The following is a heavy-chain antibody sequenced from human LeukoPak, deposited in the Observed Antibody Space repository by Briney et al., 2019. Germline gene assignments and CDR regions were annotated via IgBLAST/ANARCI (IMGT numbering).Heavy chain of an antibody. CDR2: INPSGGST. CDR1: GYTFTSYY. J-gene: IGHJ6*02. Sequence: ASVKVSCKASGYTFTSYYMHWVRQAPGQGLEWMGIINPSGGSTSYAQKFQGRVTMTRDTSTSTAYMELSSLRSEDTAVYYCAKPWDYGDSYYYYYYGMDVWGQGTTVTVSS. CDR3: AKPWDYGDSYYYYYYGMDV. V-gene: IGHV1-46*01. D-gene: IGHD4-17*01.